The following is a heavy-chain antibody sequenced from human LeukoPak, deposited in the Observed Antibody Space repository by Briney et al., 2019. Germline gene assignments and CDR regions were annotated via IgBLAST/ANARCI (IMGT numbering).Heavy chain of an antibody. J-gene: IGHJ4*02. D-gene: IGHD4-11*01. CDR3: AKALQYTL. Sequence: GGSLRLSCAASGFTFSAYSMTWVRQAPGKGLEWVSTISGSGENIYFADSMKGRFTISRDNSKNSLSLQLNSLRAEDTAIYYCAKALQYTLWGQGTLVTVSS. CDR2: ISGSGENI. V-gene: IGHV3-23*01. CDR1: GFTFSAYS.